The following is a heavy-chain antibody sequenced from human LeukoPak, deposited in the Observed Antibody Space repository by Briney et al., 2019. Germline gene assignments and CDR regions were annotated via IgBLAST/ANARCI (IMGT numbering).Heavy chain of an antibody. CDR3: ARARGYCSSTSCHQGGVWFDP. V-gene: IGHV4-59*01. Sequence: SETLSLTCTVSGGSISSYYWSWIRQPPGKGLEWIGYIYYSGSTNYNPSLKSRVTISVDTSKNQFSLKLSSVTAADTAVYYCARARGYCSSTSCHQGGVWFDPWGQGTLVPVSS. J-gene: IGHJ5*02. D-gene: IGHD2-2*01. CDR2: IYYSGST. CDR1: GGSISSYY.